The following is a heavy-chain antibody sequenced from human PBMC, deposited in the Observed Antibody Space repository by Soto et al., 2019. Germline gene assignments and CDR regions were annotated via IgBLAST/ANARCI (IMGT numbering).Heavy chain of an antibody. J-gene: IGHJ4*02. CDR1: GYRFTSYW. Sequence: PGESLKISCEGSGYRFTSYWIGWVRQMPGKGLEWMGIIHPGDSDTRYSPSFQGQVTISVDKSISTAYLQWSSLKASDTAMYYCATLKRGPYYFDYWAREPGSPSPQ. CDR2: IHPGDSDT. V-gene: IGHV5-51*01. D-gene: IGHD3-16*01. CDR3: ATLKRGPYYFDY.